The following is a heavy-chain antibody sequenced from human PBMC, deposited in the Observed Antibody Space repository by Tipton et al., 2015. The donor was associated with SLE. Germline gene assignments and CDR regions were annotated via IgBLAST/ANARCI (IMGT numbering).Heavy chain of an antibody. V-gene: IGHV4-38-2*01. D-gene: IGHD4-17*01. CDR2: ISHRGNT. Sequence: TLSLTCVVSGDSLSSAYFWGWIRQPPGKGLEWIGSISHRGNTYYNPSLKSRVTISVDTSKNQFSLKLSSVTAADTAVYYCARLFSPTPYGDYVYFDYWGQGTLVTVSS. CDR3: ARLFSPTPYGDYVYFDY. J-gene: IGHJ4*02. CDR1: GDSLSSAYF.